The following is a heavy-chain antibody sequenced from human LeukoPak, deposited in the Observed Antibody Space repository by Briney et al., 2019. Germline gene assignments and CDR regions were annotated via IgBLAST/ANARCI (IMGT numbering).Heavy chain of an antibody. D-gene: IGHD3-16*01. Sequence: PGRSLRLSSAASGFGFHYYGMVWFRQSPGKGLEWVATISYDERGKHYADSVQGRFTISRDNSKSVLYLQLDYLRPEDTAVYYCSTDGTPKFEHWGQGTLVTVSS. J-gene: IGHJ1*01. CDR2: ISYDERGK. CDR3: STDGTPKFEH. CDR1: GFGFHYYG. V-gene: IGHV3-30*03.